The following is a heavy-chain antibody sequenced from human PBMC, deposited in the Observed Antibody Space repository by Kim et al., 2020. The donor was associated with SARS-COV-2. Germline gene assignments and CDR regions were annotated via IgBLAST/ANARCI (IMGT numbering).Heavy chain of an antibody. CDR2: ISGSGGST. J-gene: IGHJ4*02. CDR1: GFTFSSYA. CDR3: AKDTDYYGSGSYYNVDYFEY. D-gene: IGHD3-10*01. V-gene: IGHV3-23*01. Sequence: GGSLRLSCAASGFTFSSYAMSWVRQAPGKGLEWVSAISGSGGSTYYADSVKGRFTISRDNSKNTLYLQMNSLRAEDTAVYYCAKDTDYYGSGSYYNVDYFEYWGQGTLVTVSS.